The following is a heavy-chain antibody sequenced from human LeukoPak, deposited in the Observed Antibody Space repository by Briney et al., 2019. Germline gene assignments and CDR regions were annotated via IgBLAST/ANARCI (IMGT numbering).Heavy chain of an antibody. J-gene: IGHJ4*02. CDR2: IYYSGST. CDR3: ARLPSATRSY. V-gene: IGHV4-39*01. Sequence: PSETLSLTCTVSGGSISSSSYYWGWIRQPPGKGLEWIGSIYYSGSTYYNPSLKSRVTISVDTSKNQFSLKLSSVTAADTAVYYCARLPSATRSYWGQGTLVTVSS. CDR1: GGSISSSSYY. D-gene: IGHD5-12*01.